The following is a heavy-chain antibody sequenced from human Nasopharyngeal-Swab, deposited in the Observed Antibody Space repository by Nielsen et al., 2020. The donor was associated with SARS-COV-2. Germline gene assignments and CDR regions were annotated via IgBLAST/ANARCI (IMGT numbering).Heavy chain of an antibody. Sequence: GGSLSLSCAASGFTFSSFGMHWVRQAPGKGLEWVPFIAHDASNEYYGDSVKGRFSISRDNSKNTLYLQMDSLRGEETAVYYCARDRDYSFDYWGQGTLVTVSS. V-gene: IGHV3-30*03. CDR2: IAHDASNE. D-gene: IGHD3/OR15-3a*01. CDR1: GFTFSSFG. J-gene: IGHJ4*02. CDR3: ARDRDYSFDY.